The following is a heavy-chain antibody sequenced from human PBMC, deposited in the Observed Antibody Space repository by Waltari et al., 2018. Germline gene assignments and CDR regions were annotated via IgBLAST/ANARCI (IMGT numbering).Heavy chain of an antibody. CDR1: GYTFTGYY. Sequence: QVQLVQSGAEVKKPGASVKVSCKASGYTFTGYYMPWVRQAPGQGLEWMGRINPNSGGTNYAQKFQGRVTMTRDTSISTAYMELSRLRSDDTAVYYCARVRGSSGYDAFDIWGQGTMVTVSS. J-gene: IGHJ3*02. D-gene: IGHD1-26*01. CDR2: INPNSGGT. V-gene: IGHV1-2*06. CDR3: ARVRGSSGYDAFDI.